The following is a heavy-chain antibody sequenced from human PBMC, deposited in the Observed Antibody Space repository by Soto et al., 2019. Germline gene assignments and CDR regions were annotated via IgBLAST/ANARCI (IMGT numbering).Heavy chain of an antibody. Sequence: EMQLVESGGGLVQPGGSLRLSCAASVFTFRSYSMNWVRQAPGKGLEWVSYISISSRTIYYADSVKGRFTISRDDAKNSLYLQMNSLRDEDTSVYYCARDNGIAGSFDPWGQGTLVTVSS. V-gene: IGHV3-48*02. CDR1: VFTFRSYS. CDR2: ISISSRTI. D-gene: IGHD6-13*01. J-gene: IGHJ5*02. CDR3: ARDNGIAGSFDP.